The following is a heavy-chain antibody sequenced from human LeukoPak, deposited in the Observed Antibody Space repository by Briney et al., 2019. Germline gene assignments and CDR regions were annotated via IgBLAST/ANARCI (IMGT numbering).Heavy chain of an antibody. J-gene: IGHJ4*02. D-gene: IGHD3-10*01. V-gene: IGHV4-34*01. CDR1: GGSFSAYY. Sequence: PSETLSLTSAVDGGSFSAYYWSWIRQPPGKGLEWIGETNHSGSTNYNPSLSSGVTISEDTSKTPFTLKLSSGTAAATAVYCARRGLGLSLRSSGSYRFDYWGQGTLVTVSS. CDR2: TNHSGST. CDR3: RRGLGLSLRSSGSYRFDY.